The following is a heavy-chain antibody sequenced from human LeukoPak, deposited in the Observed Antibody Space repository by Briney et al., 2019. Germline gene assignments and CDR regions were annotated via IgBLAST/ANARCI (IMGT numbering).Heavy chain of an antibody. J-gene: IGHJ4*02. CDR1: GYSFTSYW. D-gene: IGHD3-9*01. Sequence: GESLRIPCKGSGYSFTSYWISWVRQMPGKGLEWMGRIDPSDSYTNYSPSFQGHVTISADKSISTAYLQWSSLKASDTAMYYCASTGYYPNDYWGQGTLVTVSS. CDR3: ASTGYYPNDY. V-gene: IGHV5-10-1*01. CDR2: IDPSDSYT.